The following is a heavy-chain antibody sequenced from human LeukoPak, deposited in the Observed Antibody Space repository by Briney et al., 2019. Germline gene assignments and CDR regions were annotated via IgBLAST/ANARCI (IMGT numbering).Heavy chain of an antibody. Sequence: PGRSLRLSCAASGFTFSSYAMHWVRQAPGKGLEWVAVISYDGSNKYYADSVKGRFTISRDNSKNTLYLQMNSLRAEDTAVYYCARGGPHETWGQGTLVTVSS. CDR2: ISYDGSNK. CDR1: GFTFSSYA. D-gene: IGHD3/OR15-3a*01. V-gene: IGHV3-30*04. CDR3: ARGGPHET. J-gene: IGHJ5*02.